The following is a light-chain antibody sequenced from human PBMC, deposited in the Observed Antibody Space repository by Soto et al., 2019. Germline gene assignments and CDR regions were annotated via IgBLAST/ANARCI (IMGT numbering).Light chain of an antibody. J-gene: IGLJ2*01. CDR1: SSDIGDYDY. CDR2: EVT. CDR3: SSYARRNNLL. Sequence: QSVLTQPPSASGSHGQSVTISCTGTSSDIGDYDYVSWYQQHPGKAPKLIIYEVTKRPSGVPDRFSGSKSGNSASLTVSGLQAEDEGDYFCSSYARRNNLLFGGGTKVTVL. V-gene: IGLV2-8*01.